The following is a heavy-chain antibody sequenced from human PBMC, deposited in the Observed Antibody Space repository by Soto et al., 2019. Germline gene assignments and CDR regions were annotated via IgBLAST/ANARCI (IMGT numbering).Heavy chain of an antibody. CDR3: AIGSIEYSASIDY. Sequence: EVQLLESGGGLVQPGESLRLSCEASGFSFSSYAMIWVRQAPGKGLEWVSVISGSGGSSYFADSVKGRFTISRDNSKNMLYPEMSSLRAEYTVIYFCAIGSIEYSASIDYWGQGTVVSVSS. J-gene: IGHJ4*02. CDR1: GFSFSSYA. CDR2: ISGSGGSS. V-gene: IGHV3-23*01. D-gene: IGHD4-4*01.